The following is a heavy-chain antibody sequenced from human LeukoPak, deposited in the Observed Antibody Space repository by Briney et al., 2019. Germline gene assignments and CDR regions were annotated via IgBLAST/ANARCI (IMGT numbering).Heavy chain of an antibody. J-gene: IGHJ5*02. CDR3: AKPYRYCSSTSCRNWFDP. D-gene: IGHD2-2*01. Sequence: ASVKVSCTASGYTFTGYYMHWVRKAPGHGLEWMGWINPNSGGTNYAQKFQGRVTMTRDTSISTAYMERSRLRSDGTAVYYCAKPYRYCSSTSCRNWFDPWGQGTLVTVSS. CDR1: GYTFTGYY. V-gene: IGHV1-2*02. CDR2: INPNSGGT.